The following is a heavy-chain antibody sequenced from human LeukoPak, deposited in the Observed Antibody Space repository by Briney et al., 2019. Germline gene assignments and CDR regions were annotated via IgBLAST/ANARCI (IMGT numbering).Heavy chain of an antibody. CDR3: ARTLTGFDP. D-gene: IGHD2-8*01. CDR1: GYTFTGYY. V-gene: IGHV1-2*02. Sequence: ASVKVSCKASGYTFTGYYMHWVRQAPGQGLEWMGWINPNSGGTNYAQKFQGRVTITADESTSTAYMELSSLRSEDTAVYYCARTLTGFDPWGQGTLVTVSS. CDR2: INPNSGGT. J-gene: IGHJ5*02.